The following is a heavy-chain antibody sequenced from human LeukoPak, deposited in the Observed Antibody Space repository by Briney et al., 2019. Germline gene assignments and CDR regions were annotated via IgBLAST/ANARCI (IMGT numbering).Heavy chain of an antibody. CDR3: ARVYCLSTSCPSQNYYYYAMDV. CDR2: ISYDGSNK. D-gene: IGHD2-2*01. V-gene: IGHV3-30*04. CDR1: GFTFSSYA. Sequence: GGSLRLSCAASGFTFSSYAMHWVRQAPGKGLEWVAVISYDGSNKYYADSVKGRFTISGDNSKNTLYLQMNSLRPEDTAVYYCARVYCLSTSCPSQNYYYYAMDVWGQGTTVTVSS. J-gene: IGHJ6*02.